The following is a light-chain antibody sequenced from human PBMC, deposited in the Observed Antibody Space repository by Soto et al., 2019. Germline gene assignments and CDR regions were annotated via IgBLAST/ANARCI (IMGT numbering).Light chain of an antibody. V-gene: IGKV1-5*01. J-gene: IGKJ1*01. CDR1: QSVRGS. CDR2: DVS. Sequence: DIQMTQSPSTLSASVGDRVTITCRASQSVRGSLAWYQQQPGKAPKLLICDVSNLESGVPSRFSAFGSGTEFTLSISSLQPDDFGTYYCQQFYMGWTFGQGTRVDLK. CDR3: QQFYMGWT.